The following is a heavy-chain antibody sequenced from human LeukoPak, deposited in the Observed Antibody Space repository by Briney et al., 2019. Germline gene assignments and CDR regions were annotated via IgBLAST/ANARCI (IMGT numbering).Heavy chain of an antibody. J-gene: IGHJ4*02. D-gene: IGHD3-22*01. CDR1: GFPFKNYG. V-gene: IGHV3-30*18. CDR2: ISYDGSNK. CDR3: AKGNDIGGYYYPHFDY. Sequence: GALGLSCSTSGFPFKNYGMQRGRQAPGKGLEGGAGISYDGSNKYYADSVKGRFTISRDNSKNTLYLQMNSLRAEDTAVYYCAKGNDIGGYYYPHFDYWGQGTLVTVSS.